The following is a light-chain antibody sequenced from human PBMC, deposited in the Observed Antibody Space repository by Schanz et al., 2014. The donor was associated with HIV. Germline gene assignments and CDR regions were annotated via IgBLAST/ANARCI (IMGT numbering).Light chain of an antibody. CDR2: GAS. CDR3: QQYGSSPRGT. Sequence: EIVMTQSPATLSESPGERVTLSCRASQSVSSNLPWYQHKPAQPPRLLIYGASIRATGTPDRFSGSGSGTDFTLTISRLEPEDFAVYYCQQYGSSPRGTFGQGTKVEIK. J-gene: IGKJ1*01. CDR1: QSVSSN. V-gene: IGKV3-20*01.